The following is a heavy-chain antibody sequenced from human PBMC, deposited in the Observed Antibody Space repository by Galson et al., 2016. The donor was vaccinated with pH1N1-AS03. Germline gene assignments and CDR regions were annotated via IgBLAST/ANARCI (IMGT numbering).Heavy chain of an antibody. D-gene: IGHD3-10*01. CDR2: ISSAGKTT. CDR1: GFTFSSHW. V-gene: IGHV3-48*03. CDR3: ARDLLKYYIDSGSNAPGY. J-gene: IGHJ6*02. Sequence: SLRLSCAASGFTFSSHWMRWVRQTPGKGLEWIAYISSAGKTTYYGDSVKGRFTISRDNARNSLYLQMNRLRADDTAVYYCARDLLKYYIDSGSNAPGYWGQGTTVTVSS.